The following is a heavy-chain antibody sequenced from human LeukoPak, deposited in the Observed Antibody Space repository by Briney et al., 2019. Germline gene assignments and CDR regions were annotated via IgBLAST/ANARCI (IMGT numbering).Heavy chain of an antibody. CDR2: INPNSGGT. J-gene: IGHJ5*02. V-gene: IGHV1-2*02. CDR1: GYTFTGYY. Sequence: ASVKVSCKASGYTFTGYYMHWVRQAPGQGLEWMGWINPNSGGTNYAQKFQGRVTMTRDTSISTAYMELSRLRSDDTAVYYCASGADIVVVPAAGGWFDPWGQGTLVTASS. D-gene: IGHD2-2*01. CDR3: ASGADIVVVPAAGGWFDP.